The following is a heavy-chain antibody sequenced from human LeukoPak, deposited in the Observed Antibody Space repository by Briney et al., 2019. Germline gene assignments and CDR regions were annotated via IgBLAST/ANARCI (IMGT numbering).Heavy chain of an antibody. V-gene: IGHV3-21*06. CDR2: ISSSGIYI. CDR1: GFTFSSYN. Sequence: GGSLRLSCAASGFTFSSYNMNWVRQAPGKGLEWVSFISSSGIYIYYADSVKGRFTISRDNAKNLLYLQMNSLRAEDTAVYYCARGSAVAGPPDDYWGQGTLVTVSS. D-gene: IGHD6-19*01. CDR3: ARGSAVAGPPDDY. J-gene: IGHJ4*02.